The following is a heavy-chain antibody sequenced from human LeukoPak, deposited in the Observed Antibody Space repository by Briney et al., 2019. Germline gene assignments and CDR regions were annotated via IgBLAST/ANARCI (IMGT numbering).Heavy chain of an antibody. D-gene: IGHD1-1*01. CDR3: ARDVLAGTTLWFDP. CDR1: GGTFSSYA. J-gene: IGHJ5*02. V-gene: IGHV1-69*13. CDR2: IIPIFGTA. Sequence: SVKVSCKAPGGTFSSYAISWVRQAPGQGLEWMGGIIPIFGTANYAQKFQGRVTITADESTSTAYMELSSLRSEDTAVYYCARDVLAGTTLWFDPWGQGTLVTVSS.